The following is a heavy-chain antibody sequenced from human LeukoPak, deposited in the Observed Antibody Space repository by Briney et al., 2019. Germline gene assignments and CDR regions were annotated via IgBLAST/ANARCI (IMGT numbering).Heavy chain of an antibody. Sequence: GGSLRLSCAASGFTFSSYAMSWVRQAPGKGLEWVSAISGSGDSTYYADSMKGRFTISRDNSKNTLYLQMNSLRAEDTAVYYCAKDGVSGIAARFDYWGQGTLVTVSS. J-gene: IGHJ4*02. V-gene: IGHV3-23*01. CDR2: ISGSGDST. CDR1: GFTFSSYA. CDR3: AKDGVSGIAARFDY. D-gene: IGHD6-6*01.